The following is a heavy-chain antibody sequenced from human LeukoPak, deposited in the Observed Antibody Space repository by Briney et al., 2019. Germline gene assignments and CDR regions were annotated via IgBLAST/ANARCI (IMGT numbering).Heavy chain of an antibody. D-gene: IGHD3-22*01. J-gene: IGHJ6*03. CDR3: ARSSEGRYYYDSSGYSYYYYYMDV. CDR2: TYYSGST. CDR1: GGSISSYY. Sequence: SETLSLTCTVSGGSISSYYWSWIGQPPGKGLEWIGYTYYSGSTNYNPSLKSRVTISVDTSKNQFSLKLNSVTAADTAVYYCARSSEGRYYYDSSGYSYYYYYMDVWGKGTTVTISS. V-gene: IGHV4-59*01.